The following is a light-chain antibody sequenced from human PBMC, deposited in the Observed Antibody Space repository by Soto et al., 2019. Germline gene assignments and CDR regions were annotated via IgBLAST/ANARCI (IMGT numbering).Light chain of an antibody. J-gene: IGLJ1*01. V-gene: IGLV2-18*02. CDR2: EAS. Sequence: QSALTQRPSVSGSPGQSVTISCTGTSSDVGSYNRVSWYQQPPGTAPKLMIYEASDRPSGVPDRFSGSKSGNTASLTISGLQAEDEADYYCSSYTSSSTYVFGTGTKVTVL. CDR1: SSDVGSYNR. CDR3: SSYTSSSTYV.